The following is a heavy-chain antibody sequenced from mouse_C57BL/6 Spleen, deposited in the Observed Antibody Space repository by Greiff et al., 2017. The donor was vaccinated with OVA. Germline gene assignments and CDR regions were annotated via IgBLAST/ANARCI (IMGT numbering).Heavy chain of an antibody. CDR1: GYAFTNYL. V-gene: IGHV1-54*01. D-gene: IGHD1-1*02. J-gene: IGHJ2*01. CDR3: ARGVGYYFDY. Sequence: QVHVKQSGAELVRPGTSVKVSCKASGYAFTNYLIEWVKQRPGQGLEWIGVINPGSGGTNYNEKFKGKATLTADKSSSTAYMQLRSLTSEDSAVYFCARGVGYYFDYWGQGTTLTVSS. CDR2: INPGSGGT.